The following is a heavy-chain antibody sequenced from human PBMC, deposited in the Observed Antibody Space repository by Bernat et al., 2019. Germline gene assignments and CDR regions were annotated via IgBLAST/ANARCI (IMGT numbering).Heavy chain of an antibody. CDR3: TGYGGNSV. CDR1: GFTVRNNH. CDR2: IYGGGST. V-gene: IGHV3-66*01. J-gene: IGHJ4*02. Sequence: EVQLVESGGGLVQPGGSLRLSCAASGFTVRNNHVSWVRQAAGKGLECVSVIYGGGSTYYADSAKGRFTISRDNSKNTVSLHMNSLRAEDTAMYYCTGYGGNSVWGQGTLVTVSS. D-gene: IGHD2-21*02.